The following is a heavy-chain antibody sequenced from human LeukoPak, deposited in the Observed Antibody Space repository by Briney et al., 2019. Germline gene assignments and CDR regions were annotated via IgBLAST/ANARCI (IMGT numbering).Heavy chain of an antibody. V-gene: IGHV3-23*01. CDR2: ISGSGGST. J-gene: IGHJ4*02. D-gene: IGHD2-2*01. Sequence: GGSLRLSCAASGFTFSSYAMSWVRQAPGKGLEWVSAISGSGGSTYYADSVKGRFTISRDNSKNTLYLQMNSLRAEDTAVYYCAKERVEGYCSSTSCYEEDYWGQGTLVTVSS. CDR1: GFTFSSYA. CDR3: AKERVEGYCSSTSCYEEDY.